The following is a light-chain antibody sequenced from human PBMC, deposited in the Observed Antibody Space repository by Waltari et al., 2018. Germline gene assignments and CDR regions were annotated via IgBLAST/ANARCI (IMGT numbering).Light chain of an antibody. CDR3: SSYAGKNNVV. CDR1: SSDVGSYNY. Sequence: QSALTQPPSASGSPGQSVTISCTGTSSDVGSYNYVSWYQQHPGKAPNRMVYEVNKRPSGVPDRFSGSKSGNAASLTVSVLQAEDDADYFCSSYAGKNNVVFGGGTKLTVL. J-gene: IGLJ3*02. V-gene: IGLV2-8*01. CDR2: EVN.